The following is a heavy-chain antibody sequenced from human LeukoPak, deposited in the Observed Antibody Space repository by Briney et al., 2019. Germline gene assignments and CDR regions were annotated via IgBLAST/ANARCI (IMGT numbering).Heavy chain of an antibody. CDR1: GGSISSYY. V-gene: IGHV4-59*01. Sequence: SETLSPTCTVSGGSISSYYWSWIRQPPGKGLEWIGYIYYSGSTNYNPSLKSRVTISVDTSKNQFSLKLSSVTAADTAVYYCARDGQLGDRYYAENWFDPWGQGTLVTVSS. D-gene: IGHD3-3*01. J-gene: IGHJ5*02. CDR3: ARDGQLGDRYYAENWFDP. CDR2: IYYSGST.